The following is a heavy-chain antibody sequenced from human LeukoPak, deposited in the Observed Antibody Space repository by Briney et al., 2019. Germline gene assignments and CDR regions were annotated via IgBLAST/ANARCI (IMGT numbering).Heavy chain of an antibody. D-gene: IGHD5-12*01. CDR2: INPNSGGT. CDR3: ARDLAPGSGYVEGSYYYGMDV. J-gene: IGHJ6*02. Sequence: ASVKVSCKASEYTFTGYYMHWVRQAPGQGLEWMGWINPNSGGTNYAQKFQGRVTMTRDTSISTAYMELSRLRSDDTAVYYCARDLAPGSGYVEGSYYYGMDVWGQGTTVTVSS. CDR1: EYTFTGYY. V-gene: IGHV1-2*02.